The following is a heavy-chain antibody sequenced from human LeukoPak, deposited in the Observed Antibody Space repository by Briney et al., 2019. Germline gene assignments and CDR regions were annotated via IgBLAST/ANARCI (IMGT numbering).Heavy chain of an antibody. J-gene: IGHJ4*02. V-gene: IGHV3-21*01. CDR3: VRGSYGAYDY. CDR2: ISSDSSYI. Sequence: GGSLRLSCAASGFNFNTYTMNWVRQAPGKGLEWVSSISSDSSYIYYADAVHGGFTVSRDNAKYSLYLQMNSLRAEDTAVYYCVRGSYGAYDYWGQGSLVTVSS. D-gene: IGHD4-17*01. CDR1: GFNFNTYT.